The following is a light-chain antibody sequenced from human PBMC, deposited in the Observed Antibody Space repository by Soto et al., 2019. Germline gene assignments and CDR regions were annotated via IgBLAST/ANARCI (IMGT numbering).Light chain of an antibody. V-gene: IGLV2-14*01. CDR2: EVT. CDR1: SSDVGGYDS. J-gene: IGLJ3*02. CDR3: GSYAGGTTLV. Sequence: QSALTQPASVSGSPGQSITISCTGSSSDVGGYDSVSWYQQHPGKAPKLLIYEVTKRPSGVSNRFSGSKSGNTASLTFSGLQADDESDYYCGSYAGGTTLVFGGGTKLTVL.